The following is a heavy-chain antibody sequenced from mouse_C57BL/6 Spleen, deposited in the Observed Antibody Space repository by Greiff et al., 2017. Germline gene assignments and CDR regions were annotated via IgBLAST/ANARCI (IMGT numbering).Heavy chain of an antibody. J-gene: IGHJ3*01. D-gene: IGHD2-13*01. CDR1: GFTFSSYA. CDR3: AREGEGFAY. CDR2: ISDGGSYT. V-gene: IGHV5-4*01. Sequence: DVMLVESGGGLVKPGGSLKLSCAASGFTFSSYAMSWVRQTPEKRLEWVATISDGGSYTYYPDNVKGRFTISRDNAKNNLYLQMSHLKSEDTAMYYCAREGEGFAYWGQGTLVTVSA.